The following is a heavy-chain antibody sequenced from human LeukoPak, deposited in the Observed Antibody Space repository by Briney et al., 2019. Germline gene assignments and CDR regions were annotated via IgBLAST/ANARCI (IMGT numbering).Heavy chain of an antibody. J-gene: IGHJ4*02. CDR2: IYYSGST. CDR3: ARRERSIAARPGPFDY. CDR1: GGSISSSSYY. V-gene: IGHV4-39*01. Sequence: SETLSLTCTVSGGSISSSSYYWGWIRQPPGKGLEWIGSIYYSGSTYYNPSLKSRVTISVDTSKNQFSLKLSSVTAADTAVYYCARRERSIAARPGPFDYWGREPWSPSPQ. D-gene: IGHD6-6*01.